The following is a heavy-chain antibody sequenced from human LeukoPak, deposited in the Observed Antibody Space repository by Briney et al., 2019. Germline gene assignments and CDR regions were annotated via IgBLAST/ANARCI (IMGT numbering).Heavy chain of an antibody. D-gene: IGHD3-22*01. CDR1: GFTFSSYA. CDR2: ISGSGGST. V-gene: IGHV3-23*01. Sequence: GGSLRLSCAASGFTFSSYAVSWVRQAPGKGLEWVSAISGSGGSTYYADSVKGRFTISRDNSKNALYLQMNSLRAEDTAVYYCAKAAYYDSSGYCFDYWGQGTLVTVSS. J-gene: IGHJ4*02. CDR3: AKAAYYDSSGYCFDY.